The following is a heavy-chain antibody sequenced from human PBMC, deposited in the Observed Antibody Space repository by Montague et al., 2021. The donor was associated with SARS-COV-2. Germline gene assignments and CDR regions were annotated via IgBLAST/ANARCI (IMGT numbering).Heavy chain of an antibody. V-gene: IGHV4-59*08. J-gene: IGHJ3*02. CDR3: ARHGRFSVIVNTPRGAFDI. Sequence: SETLSLTCTVSGVSISSYYWSWIRQPPGKGLEWIGCIYFSGSTNYNPSLKSRVTISVDTSKNQFSLKLSSVTAADTAVYYCARHGRFSVIVNTPRGAFDIWGRETRVTVSS. CDR2: IYFSGST. CDR1: GVSISSYY. D-gene: IGHD3-22*01.